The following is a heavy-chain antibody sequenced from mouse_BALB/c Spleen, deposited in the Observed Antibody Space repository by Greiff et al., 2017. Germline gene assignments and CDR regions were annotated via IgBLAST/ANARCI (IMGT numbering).Heavy chain of an antibody. J-gene: IGHJ2*01. D-gene: IGHD1-3*01. CDR1: GYAFSSSW. CDR2: IYPGDGDT. CDR3: ARSGNGFDY. V-gene: IGHV1-82*01. Sequence: VQLVESGPELVKPGASVKISCKASGYAFSSSWMNWVKQRPGQGLEWIGRIYPGDGDTNYNGKFKGKATLTADKSSSTAYMQLSSLTSVDSAVYFCARSGNGFDYWGQGTTLTVSS.